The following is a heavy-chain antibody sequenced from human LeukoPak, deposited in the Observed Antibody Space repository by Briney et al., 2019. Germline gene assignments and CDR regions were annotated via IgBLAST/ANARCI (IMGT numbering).Heavy chain of an antibody. Sequence: PSETLSLTCAVYGGSFSGYYWSWIRQPPGKGLEWIGEINHSGSTNYNPSLKSRVTISVDTSKNQFSLKLSSVTAADTAVYYCARGSGWNGWFDPWGQGTLVTVSS. CDR2: INHSGST. CDR3: ARGSGWNGWFDP. CDR1: GGSFSGYY. V-gene: IGHV4-34*01. J-gene: IGHJ5*02. D-gene: IGHD1-1*01.